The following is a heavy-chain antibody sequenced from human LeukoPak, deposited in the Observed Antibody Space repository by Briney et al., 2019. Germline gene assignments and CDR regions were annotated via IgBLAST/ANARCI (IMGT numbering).Heavy chain of an antibody. V-gene: IGHV1-18*01. D-gene: IGHD3-3*01. Sequence: GASVKVSCKASGYTFTSYGISWVRQAPGQGLEWMGWISAYNGNTNYAQKLQGRVTMTTDTSTSTAYMELRSLRSDDTAVYYCARDLGGYYDFWSGYLGGSGIDYWGQGTLVTVSS. CDR1: GYTFTSYG. CDR3: ARDLGGYYDFWSGYLGGSGIDY. J-gene: IGHJ4*02. CDR2: ISAYNGNT.